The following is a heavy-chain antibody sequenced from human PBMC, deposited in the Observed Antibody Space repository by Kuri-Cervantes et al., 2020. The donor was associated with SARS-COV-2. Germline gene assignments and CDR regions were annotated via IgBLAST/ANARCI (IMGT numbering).Heavy chain of an antibody. CDR1: GFTFSGHW. V-gene: IGHV3-74*01. Sequence: GGSLRLSCAASGFTFSGHWINWVRQAPGKGLVWVSRINPDGSYTNNADSVKGRFTISRDNSRNTLYLQMNSLRAEDTAVYYCARTYYDILTGSYYYYGMDVWGQGTTVTVSS. CDR2: INPDGSYT. CDR3: ARTYYDILTGSYYYYGMDV. D-gene: IGHD3-9*01. J-gene: IGHJ6*02.